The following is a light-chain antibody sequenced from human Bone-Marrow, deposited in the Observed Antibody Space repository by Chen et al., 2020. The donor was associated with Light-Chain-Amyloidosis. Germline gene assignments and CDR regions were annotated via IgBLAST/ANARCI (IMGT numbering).Light chain of an antibody. Sequence: QSVLTQPPSVSGAPGQRVPIPCTGSSSNIGAGVYVHWYQRLPGTAPKLLIYANNNRPSGVPDRFSGSKSGTSASLAITGLQAEDEADYYCQSYDNSLSGSRIFGGGTKLTVL. CDR1: SSNIGAGVY. CDR3: QSYDNSLSGSRI. J-gene: IGLJ2*01. V-gene: IGLV1-40*01. CDR2: ANN.